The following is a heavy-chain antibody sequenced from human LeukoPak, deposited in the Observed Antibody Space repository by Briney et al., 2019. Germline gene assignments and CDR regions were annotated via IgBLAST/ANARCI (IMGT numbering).Heavy chain of an antibody. J-gene: IGHJ3*02. CDR2: ISYDGSNK. CDR1: GFTFSSYA. CDR3: ARDGSWIQLWVGAFDI. V-gene: IGHV3-30-3*01. Sequence: GGSLRLSCAASGFTFSSYAMHWVRQAPGKGLGWVAVISYDGSNKYYADSVKGRFTISRDNSKNTLYLQMNSLRAEDTAVYYCARDGSWIQLWVGAFDIWGQGTMVTVSS. D-gene: IGHD5-18*01.